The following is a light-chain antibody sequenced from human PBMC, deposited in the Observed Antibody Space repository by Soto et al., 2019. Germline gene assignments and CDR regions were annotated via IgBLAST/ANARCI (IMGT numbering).Light chain of an antibody. J-gene: IGKJ4*01. CDR2: WAS. V-gene: IGKV4-1*01. Sequence: DIVITQSLDSLAVSLGERGTINCKSSQSFLYSSNNTNHLAWYQQKPGQPPKLLIYWASTRESGVPDRFSGSGSGTDFTLTISSLQAEDLAVYYCQQYYSSSLTFGGGTKVDIK. CDR1: QSFLYSSNNTNH. CDR3: QQYYSSSLT.